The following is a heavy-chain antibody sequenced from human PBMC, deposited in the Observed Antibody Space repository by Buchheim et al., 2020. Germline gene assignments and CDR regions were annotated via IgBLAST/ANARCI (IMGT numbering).Heavy chain of an antibody. J-gene: IGHJ3*02. CDR1: GFTFSTYS. CDR3: VRDHLHAFDI. V-gene: IGHV3-48*01. Sequence: EVQLVESGGGLVQPGGSLRLSCAASGFTFSTYSMNWVRQAPGKGLEWLSYIRGGSSTITYADSVQGRFTISRDDAKNSLSLHMNSLRVEDTAIYYCVRDHLHAFDIWGQGT. CDR2: IRGGSSTI.